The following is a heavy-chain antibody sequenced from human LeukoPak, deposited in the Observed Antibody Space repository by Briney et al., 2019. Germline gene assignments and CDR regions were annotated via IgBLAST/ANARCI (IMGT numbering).Heavy chain of an antibody. J-gene: IGHJ4*02. CDR2: IYYSGST. V-gene: IGHV4-59*01. CDR1: GGSISSYY. Sequence: SETLSLTCTVSGGSISSYYWSWIRRPPGKGLEWIGYIYYSGSTNYNPSLKSRVTISVDTSKNQFSLKLSSVTAADTAVYYCARVRDYYDILTGYYNGRVFDYWGQGTLVTVSS. D-gene: IGHD3-9*01. CDR3: ARVRDYYDILTGYYNGRVFDY.